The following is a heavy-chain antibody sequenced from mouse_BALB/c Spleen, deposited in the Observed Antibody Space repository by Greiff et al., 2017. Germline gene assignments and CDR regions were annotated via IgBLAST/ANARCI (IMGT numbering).Heavy chain of an antibody. CDR1: GFTFSNYW. CDR2: IRLKSNNYAT. D-gene: IGHD2-1*01. Sequence: DVKLVESGGGLVQPGGSMKLSCVASGFTFSNYWMNWVRQSPEKGLEWVAEIRLKSNNYATHYAESVKGRFTISRDDSKSSVYLQMNNLRAEDTGIYYCTRHYYGNYEGFAYWGQGTLVTVSA. CDR3: TRHYYGNYEGFAY. J-gene: IGHJ3*01. V-gene: IGHV6-6*02.